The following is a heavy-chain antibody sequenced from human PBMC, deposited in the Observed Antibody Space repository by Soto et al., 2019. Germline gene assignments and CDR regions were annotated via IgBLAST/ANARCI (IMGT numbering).Heavy chain of an antibody. CDR1: GACFSSYY. V-gene: IGHV4-4*07. CDR3: ARGAAAGVDYGMDF. D-gene: IGHD6-13*01. J-gene: IGHJ6*02. CDR2: IYSGGGT. Sequence: AETLARTCSVSGACFSSYYWSCIGQPAGKVLEWIGRIYSGGGTNYNPSLKIRVTMSVDTSRKRFSLRLNSVTEADTAVYYCARGAAAGVDYGMDFWGQWNKVTVSS.